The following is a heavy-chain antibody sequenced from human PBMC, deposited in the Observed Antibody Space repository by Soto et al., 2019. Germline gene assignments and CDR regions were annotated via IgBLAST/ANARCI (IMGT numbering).Heavy chain of an antibody. Sequence: PSETLSLTCAVSGGSISSGGYSWSWIRQPPGKGLEWIGYIYHSGSTYYNPSLKSRVTISVDRSKNQFSLKLSSVTAADTAVYYCARKLMVYAMNWFDPWGQGTLVTVSS. D-gene: IGHD2-8*01. V-gene: IGHV4-30-2*01. CDR3: ARKLMVYAMNWFDP. CDR2: IYHSGST. J-gene: IGHJ5*02. CDR1: GGSISSGGYS.